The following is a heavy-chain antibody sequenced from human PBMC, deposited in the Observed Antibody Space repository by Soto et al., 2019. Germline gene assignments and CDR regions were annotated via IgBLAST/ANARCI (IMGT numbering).Heavy chain of an antibody. D-gene: IGHD1-7*01. J-gene: IGHJ4*02. Sequence: SVKVSCKASGGTFSSYAISWVRQAPGQGLEWMGGIIPIFGTANYAQKFQGRVTITADESTSTAYMELSSLRSEDTAVYYCASELELLRSLDYWGQGTLVTVSS. CDR1: GGTFSSYA. CDR3: ASELELLRSLDY. CDR2: IIPIFGTA. V-gene: IGHV1-69*13.